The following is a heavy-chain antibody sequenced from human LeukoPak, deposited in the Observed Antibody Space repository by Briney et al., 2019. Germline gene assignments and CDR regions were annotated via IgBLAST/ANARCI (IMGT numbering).Heavy chain of an antibody. CDR2: ISSSSSYI. Sequence: GGSLRLSCAASGFTFSSYSMNWVRQAPGKGLEWVSSISSSSSYIYYADSVKGRFTISRDNAKNPLYLQMNSLRAEDTAVYYCAVIGYYDILTGYYDFDYWGQGTLVTVSS. CDR3: AVIGYYDILTGYYDFDY. D-gene: IGHD3-9*01. J-gene: IGHJ4*02. V-gene: IGHV3-21*01. CDR1: GFTFSSYS.